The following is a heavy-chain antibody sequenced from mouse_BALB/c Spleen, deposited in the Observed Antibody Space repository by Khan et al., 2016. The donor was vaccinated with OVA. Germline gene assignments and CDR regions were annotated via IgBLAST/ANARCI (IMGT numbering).Heavy chain of an antibody. CDR2: INPDSSTI. CDR1: GFAFSSYW. Sequence: MQLEESGGGLVQPGGSLKLSCAASGFAFSSYWMSWVRQAPGKGLDWIGEINPDSSTINYTPSLKDKFIISRDNAKNTLYLQMSKVRSEDTALEYGARPCRYDGRAWFAYWGQGTLGTVSA. D-gene: IGHD2-14*01. J-gene: IGHJ3*01. CDR3: ARPCRYDGRAWFAY. V-gene: IGHV4-1*02.